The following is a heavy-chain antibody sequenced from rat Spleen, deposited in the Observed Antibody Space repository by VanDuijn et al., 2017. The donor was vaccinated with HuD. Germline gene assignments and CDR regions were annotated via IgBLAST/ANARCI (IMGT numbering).Heavy chain of an antibody. D-gene: IGHD1-5*01. J-gene: IGHJ4*01. CDR1: GFTFSDYG. Sequence: EVQLVESGGGLVQPGNSLKLSCSASGFTFSDYGMAWVRQSPKRGLEWVATIIYDGSKTHYRDSVKGRFTISRDNTKSTLYLQMDSLRSEDTATYYCTTDPIGTTHYVMDAWGQGASVTVSS. CDR3: TTDPIGTTHYVMDA. CDR2: IIYDGSKT. V-gene: IGHV5S10*01.